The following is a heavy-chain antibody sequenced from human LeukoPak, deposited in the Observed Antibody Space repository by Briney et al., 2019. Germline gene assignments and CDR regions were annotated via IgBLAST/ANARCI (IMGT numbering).Heavy chain of an antibody. D-gene: IGHD2-15*01. CDR2: IYSGGST. Sequence: GGSLRLSCAASGFTVSSNYMSWVRRAPGKGLEWVSVIYSGGSTYYADSVKGRFTISRDNSKNTLYLQMNSLRAEDTAVYYCARDSAASYAFDIWGQGTMVTVSS. CDR1: GFTVSSNY. CDR3: ARDSAASYAFDI. V-gene: IGHV3-53*01. J-gene: IGHJ3*02.